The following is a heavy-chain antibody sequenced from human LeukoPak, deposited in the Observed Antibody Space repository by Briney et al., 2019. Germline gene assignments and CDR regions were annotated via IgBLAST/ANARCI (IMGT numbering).Heavy chain of an antibody. V-gene: IGHV4-59*02. CDR2: IYYSGST. D-gene: IGHD2-15*01. J-gene: IGHJ4*02. Sequence: PSETLSLTYPVSGGLVSSYYWSWIRQPPGEGLEWTGYIYYSGSTNYNPSLKSRVTLSVATSKNQFSLKLSSVTAADTAVYYCARDWGPSGWYGGFDYWGQGTLVTVSS. CDR1: GGLVSSYY. CDR3: ARDWGPSGWYGGFDY.